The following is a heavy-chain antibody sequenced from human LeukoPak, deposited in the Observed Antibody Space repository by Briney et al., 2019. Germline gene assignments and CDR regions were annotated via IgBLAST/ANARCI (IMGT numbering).Heavy chain of an antibody. CDR3: AKAAVAGTTVAEYFQH. CDR1: GFTFSNYA. J-gene: IGHJ1*01. D-gene: IGHD6-19*01. Sequence: GGSLRLSCAASGFTFSNYAMSWVRQAPGKGLEWVSVISGSGGSTYYADSVKGRFTISRDNSKNTLYLQMNSLRAEDTAVYYCAKAAVAGTTVAEYFQHWGQGTLVTVSS. V-gene: IGHV3-23*01. CDR2: ISGSGGST.